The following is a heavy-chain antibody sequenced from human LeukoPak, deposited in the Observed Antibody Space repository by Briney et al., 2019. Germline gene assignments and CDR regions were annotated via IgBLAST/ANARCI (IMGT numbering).Heavy chain of an antibody. Sequence: SGGSLRLSCAASGFTFSSYGMHWVRQAPGKGLEWVAVISYDGSNKYYADSVKGRFTISRDNSNNTLYLQMNSLRAEDTAVYYCAKAGNGGFYYYYGMDVWGQGTTVTVSS. V-gene: IGHV3-30*18. D-gene: IGHD4-23*01. CDR1: GFTFSSYG. J-gene: IGHJ6*02. CDR3: AKAGNGGFYYYYGMDV. CDR2: ISYDGSNK.